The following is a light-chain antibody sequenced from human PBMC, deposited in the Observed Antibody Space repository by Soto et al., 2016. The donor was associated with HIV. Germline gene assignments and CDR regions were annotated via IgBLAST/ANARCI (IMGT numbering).Light chain of an antibody. CDR2: AAS. CDR3: QQYDSYLTWT. V-gene: IGKV1-39*01. Sequence: DIQMTQSPSSLSASVGDRVTITCRASQSIGIYLNWYQQKPGTAPKLLIFAASSLQSGVPSRFSGSGAGTDFTLTISTLQPDDFATYYCQQYDSYLTWTFGQGTKVEIK. CDR1: QSIGIY. J-gene: IGKJ1*01.